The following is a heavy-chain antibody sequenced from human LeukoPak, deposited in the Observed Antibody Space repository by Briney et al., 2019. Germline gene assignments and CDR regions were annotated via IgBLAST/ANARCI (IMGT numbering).Heavy chain of an antibody. V-gene: IGHV3-53*01. J-gene: IGHJ1*01. D-gene: IGHD2-21*02. CDR3: ARTDETAPAEDFQY. CDR2: IYSGGST. CDR1: GFSVSSNY. Sequence: PGGSLRLSCAASGFSVSSNYMSWVRQAPGKGLEWVSVIYSGGSTYYADSVKGRFTISRDNSKNTLYLQMKSLRAEDTAVYYCARTDETAPAEDFQYWGQGTLVTVSS.